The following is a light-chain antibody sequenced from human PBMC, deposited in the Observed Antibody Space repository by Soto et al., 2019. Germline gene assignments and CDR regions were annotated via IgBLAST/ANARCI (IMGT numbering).Light chain of an antibody. CDR2: VVS. V-gene: IGLV2-11*01. J-gene: IGLJ2*01. CDR3: CSYGSSRTPLG. Sequence: QSVLTQPRSVSGSPGQSVTISCTGTSSDVGAYIYVSWYQQFPGTAPKLIIYVVSKRPSGVPDRFSGSKSGNTASLAISGLQAEDEGHYYCCSYGSSRTPLGFGGGTKVTVL. CDR1: SSDVGAYIY.